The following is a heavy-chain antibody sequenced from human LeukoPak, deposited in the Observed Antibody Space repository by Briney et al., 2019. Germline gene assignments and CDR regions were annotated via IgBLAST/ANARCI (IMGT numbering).Heavy chain of an antibody. V-gene: IGHV1-2*02. CDR3: ATIAAAVRHYYYYMDV. J-gene: IGHJ6*03. CDR1: GYTFSGYY. Sequence: ASLKVSCKASGYTFSGYYMHWVRHAPGQGLESMGWINPNSSGTNYAQKFQGRVTMTKDTSISTADMALSRLRSDDTAVYYCATIAAAVRHYYYYMDVWGKGTTVTVSS. CDR2: INPNSSGT. D-gene: IGHD6-13*01.